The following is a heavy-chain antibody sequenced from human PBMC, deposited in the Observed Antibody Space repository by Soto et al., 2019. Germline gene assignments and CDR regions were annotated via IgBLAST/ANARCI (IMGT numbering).Heavy chain of an antibody. CDR2: IIPILGIA. V-gene: IGHV1-69*02. Sequence: SVQVSCKASGGTFSSYTISWVRQAPGQGLEWMGRIIPILGIANYAQKFQGRVTITADKSTSTAYMELSSLRSEDTAVYYCARAFRGYCSSTSCYVGDPLYYYYGMDVWGQGTTVTVSS. CDR3: ARAFRGYCSSTSCYVGDPLYYYYGMDV. J-gene: IGHJ6*02. CDR1: GGTFSSYT. D-gene: IGHD2-2*01.